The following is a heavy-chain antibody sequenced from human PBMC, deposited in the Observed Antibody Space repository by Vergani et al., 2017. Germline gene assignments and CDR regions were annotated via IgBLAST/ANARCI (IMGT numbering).Heavy chain of an antibody. CDR1: GGSFSGYY. Sequence: QVQLQQWGAGLLKPSETLSLTCAVYGGSFSGYYWSWIRQPPGKGLEWIGEINHSGSTNYNPSLKSRVTISVDTSKNQFYLKLSSVTAADTAVYYCALKHDYGDYQFDYWGQGTLVTVSS. CDR3: ALKHDYGDYQFDY. CDR2: INHSGST. V-gene: IGHV4-34*01. J-gene: IGHJ4*02. D-gene: IGHD4-17*01.